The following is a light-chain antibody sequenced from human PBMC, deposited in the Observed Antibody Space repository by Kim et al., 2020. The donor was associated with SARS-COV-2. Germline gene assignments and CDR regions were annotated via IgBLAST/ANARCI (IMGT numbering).Light chain of an antibody. J-gene: IGLJ1*01. V-gene: IGLV1-40*01. CDR2: SNN. Sequence: QSVLTQPPSVSGAPGQRVLISCTGSSSNIGAGYDVHWYQQLPGTAPKFLVYSNNNRPSGVPDRFSTSKSGTSASLAITGLQAEDEADYYCQSFDNSLSSYVFGTGTKVT. CDR1: SSNIGAGYD. CDR3: QSFDNSLSSYV.